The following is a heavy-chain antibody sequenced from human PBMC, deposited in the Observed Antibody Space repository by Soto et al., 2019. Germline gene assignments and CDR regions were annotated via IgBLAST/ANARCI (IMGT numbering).Heavy chain of an antibody. Sequence: SETLSLTCTVSGGSISSYYWTWIRQPPGKGLEWIGYIYYSGSTNYNPSLKSRVTISVATSKTQFSLKLSSVTAADTAVYYCARRSRYDFWSGYYRDYYYYYMDVWGKGTTVTVSS. CDR2: IYYSGST. CDR1: GGSISSYY. D-gene: IGHD3-3*01. CDR3: ARRSRYDFWSGYYRDYYYYYMDV. J-gene: IGHJ6*03. V-gene: IGHV4-59*08.